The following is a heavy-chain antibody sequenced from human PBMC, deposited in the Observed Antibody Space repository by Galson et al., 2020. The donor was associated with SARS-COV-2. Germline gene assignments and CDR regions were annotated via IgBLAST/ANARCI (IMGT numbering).Heavy chain of an antibody. CDR2: INYTGNT. J-gene: IGHJ6*02. CDR3: ARDTPNYGEDV. CDR1: GGSISGYY. V-gene: IGHV4-59*12. D-gene: IGHD2-15*01. Sequence: SETLSLTCTVSGGSISGYYWTWIRQPPGQGLEWIGKINYTGNTKSNPSLKRRVTLSIDTSKNQFSLKLNAMTAADTAVYYCARDTPNYGEDVWGQGTTVTVSS.